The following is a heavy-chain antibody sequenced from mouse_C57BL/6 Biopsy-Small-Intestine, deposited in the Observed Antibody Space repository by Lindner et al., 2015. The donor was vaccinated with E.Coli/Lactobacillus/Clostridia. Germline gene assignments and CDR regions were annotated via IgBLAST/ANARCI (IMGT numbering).Heavy chain of an antibody. Sequence: VQLQESGAELMKPGASVKLFCKATGYTFTGYWIEWVKQRPGHGLEWIGEILPGSGNTNYNEKFKGKATFTADTSSNTAYMQLSSLTTEDSAIYYCAREGDYDYDVVDSWGQGTTLTVSS. CDR2: ILPGSGNT. CDR1: GYTFTGYW. D-gene: IGHD2-4*01. CDR3: AREGDYDYDVVDS. J-gene: IGHJ2*01. V-gene: IGHV1-9*01.